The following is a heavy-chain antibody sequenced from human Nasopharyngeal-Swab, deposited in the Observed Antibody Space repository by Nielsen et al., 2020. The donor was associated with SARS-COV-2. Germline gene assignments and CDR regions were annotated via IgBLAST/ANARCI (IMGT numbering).Heavy chain of an antibody. V-gene: IGHV5-51*01. Sequence: GESLKISCKGSGYSFTSYWIGWVRQMPGKGLEWMGIIYPGDSDTRYSPSFQGQVTISADKSISTAYLQWSSLKASDTAMYYCARSVKYYYDSSGYLDAFDIWGQGTMVTVSS. J-gene: IGHJ3*02. CDR1: GYSFTSYW. D-gene: IGHD3-22*01. CDR3: ARSVKYYYDSSGYLDAFDI. CDR2: IYPGDSDT.